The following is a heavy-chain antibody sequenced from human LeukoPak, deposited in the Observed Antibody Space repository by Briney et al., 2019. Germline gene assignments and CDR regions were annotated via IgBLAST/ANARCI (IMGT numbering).Heavy chain of an antibody. D-gene: IGHD3-10*01. J-gene: IGHJ4*02. CDR3: ANLGRSVVYYGSD. V-gene: IGHV3-23*01. Sequence: GGSLRLSCAASGFTFSTYAMSWVRQAPGKGLEWVSVISVTGGTTYYADSVKGRFTISRDNSRNTLYLQMNSLRAEDTAVYYCANLGRSVVYYGSDWGQGTLVSVSS. CDR2: ISVTGGTT. CDR1: GFTFSTYA.